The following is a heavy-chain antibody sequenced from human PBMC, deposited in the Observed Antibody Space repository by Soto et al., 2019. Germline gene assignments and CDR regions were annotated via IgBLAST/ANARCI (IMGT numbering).Heavy chain of an antibody. Sequence: SETLFLTCTVSGGSISSYYWSWIRQPPGKGLEWIGYIYYSGSTSYNASLKSRTSISADPSNNPFSLKLHSLTAADTAVYFCGMMLIVVAPASMDFWGPGTSVTVS. J-gene: IGHJ6*02. D-gene: IGHD2-21*01. CDR1: GGSISSYY. CDR2: IYYSGST. V-gene: IGHV4-59*06. CDR3: GMMLIVVAPASMDF.